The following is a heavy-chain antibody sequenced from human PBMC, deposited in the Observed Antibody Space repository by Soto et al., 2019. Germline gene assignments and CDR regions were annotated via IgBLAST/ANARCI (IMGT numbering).Heavy chain of an antibody. Sequence: GASVKVSCKVSGYTLTELSMNWVRQAPGKGLEWMGGFDPEDGETIYEQKFQGRVTMTEDTSTDTDYMEQSSLRSEDTAVYFCATVFVGVVVPVARGYYYYYGMDVWGQGTTVTVSS. CDR3: ATVFVGVVVPVARGYYYYYGMDV. D-gene: IGHD2-2*01. V-gene: IGHV1-24*01. CDR2: FDPEDGET. J-gene: IGHJ6*02. CDR1: GYTLTELS.